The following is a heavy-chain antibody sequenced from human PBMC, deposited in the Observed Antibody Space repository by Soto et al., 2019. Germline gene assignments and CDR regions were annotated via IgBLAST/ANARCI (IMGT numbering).Heavy chain of an antibody. V-gene: IGHV3-30-3*01. CDR1: GFTFSSCA. Sequence: QVQLVESGGGVVKPGRSLRLSCAASGFTFSSCAMHWVRQAPGKGLEWVALISYDGSNKYYADSVKGRFTISRDNSKNTLYLQMNSLRAEDTAVYYCARDKRDLRFLEWSYYFDYWGQGTLVTVSS. D-gene: IGHD3-3*01. CDR3: ARDKRDLRFLEWSYYFDY. CDR2: ISYDGSNK. J-gene: IGHJ4*02.